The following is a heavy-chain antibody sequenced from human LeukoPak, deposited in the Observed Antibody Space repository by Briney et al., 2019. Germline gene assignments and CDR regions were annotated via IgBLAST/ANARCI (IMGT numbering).Heavy chain of an antibody. J-gene: IGHJ4*02. CDR2: IGRSGSPT. CDR3: TKDRRESTY. Sequence: GGSLRLSCGASGFTFSSCGMSWVRQSPGKGLEWVSCIGRSGSPTDYADSVKGRVTIARDNSKNMLYLQMNSLSAEDTAVYYCTKDRRESTYWGQGTLVTVSS. V-gene: IGHV3-23*01. D-gene: IGHD3-10*01. CDR1: GFTFSSCG.